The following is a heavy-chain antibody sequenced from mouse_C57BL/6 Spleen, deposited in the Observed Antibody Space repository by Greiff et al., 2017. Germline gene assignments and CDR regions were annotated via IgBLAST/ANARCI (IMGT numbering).Heavy chain of an antibody. D-gene: IGHD2-5*01. CDR3: GRRNYSNYESWFAY. J-gene: IGHJ3*01. Sequence: VQLVESGPELVKPGASVKISCKASGYSFTSYYIHWVKQRPGQGLEWIGWIYPGSGNTKYNEKFKGKATLTADTSSSTAYMQLSSLTSEDSAVYYCGRRNYSNYESWFAYWGQGTLVTVSA. V-gene: IGHV1-66*01. CDR2: IYPGSGNT. CDR1: GYSFTSYY.